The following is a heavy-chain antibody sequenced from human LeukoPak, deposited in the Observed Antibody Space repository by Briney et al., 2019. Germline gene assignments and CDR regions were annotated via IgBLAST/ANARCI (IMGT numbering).Heavy chain of an antibody. D-gene: IGHD1-14*01. Sequence: PGGSMRLSCPASGFTSDDYAMHWVRQAQGKGLGWDSGILWNSGNTGYADSVKGRFTMSRDNAKNSLYMQMNSLRAEDTALYYCTKDRARTLNAFDVWGQGTMVTVSS. V-gene: IGHV3-9*02. CDR2: ILWNSGNT. CDR3: TKDRARTLNAFDV. CDR1: GFTSDDYA. J-gene: IGHJ3*01.